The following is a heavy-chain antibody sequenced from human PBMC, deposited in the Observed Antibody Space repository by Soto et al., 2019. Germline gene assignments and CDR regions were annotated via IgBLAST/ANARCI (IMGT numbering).Heavy chain of an antibody. Sequence: SETLSLTCTVSGGSISSGDYYWSWIRQPPGKGLEWIGYIYYSGSTYYKPSLKSRATISVDTSKNQFSLKMSSVNAADTAVYYCARELSSSGTDYYYGMDVWGQGNTVTVSS. V-gene: IGHV4-30-4*01. CDR2: IYYSGST. CDR3: ARELSSSGTDYYYGMDV. CDR1: GGSISSGDYY. J-gene: IGHJ6*02. D-gene: IGHD6-6*01.